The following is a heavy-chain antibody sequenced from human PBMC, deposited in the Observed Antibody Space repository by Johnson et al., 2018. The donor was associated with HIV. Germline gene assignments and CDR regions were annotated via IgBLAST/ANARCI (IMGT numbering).Heavy chain of an antibody. CDR2: IRYDGSNK. D-gene: IGHD6-13*01. V-gene: IGHV3-30*02. Sequence: QVQLVESGGGVVQPGASLRLSCAASGFTFSSYGMHWVRQAPGKGLEWVAFIRYDGSNKYYADSVKGRFTISRDNSKNTLYLQMNSLRAEDTAVYYCAKDWARIAAAQFDIWGQGTMVTVSS. CDR1: GFTFSSYG. CDR3: AKDWARIAAAQFDI. J-gene: IGHJ3*02.